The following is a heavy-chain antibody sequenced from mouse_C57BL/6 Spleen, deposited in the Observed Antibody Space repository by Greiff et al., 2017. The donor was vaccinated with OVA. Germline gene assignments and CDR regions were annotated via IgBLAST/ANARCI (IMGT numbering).Heavy chain of an antibody. CDR2: IYPGDGDT. CDR3: ARLELGYYDPADY. Sequence: QVTLKESGPELVKPGASVKISCKASGYAFSSSWMNWVKQRPGKGLEWIGRIYPGDGDTNYNGKFKGKATLTADKSSSTAYMQLSSLTSEDSAVYFCARLELGYYDPADYWGQGTTLTVSS. V-gene: IGHV1-82*01. D-gene: IGHD2-4*01. J-gene: IGHJ2*01. CDR1: GYAFSSSW.